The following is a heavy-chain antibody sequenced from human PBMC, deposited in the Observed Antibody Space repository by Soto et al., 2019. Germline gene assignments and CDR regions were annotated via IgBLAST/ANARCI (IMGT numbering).Heavy chain of an antibody. V-gene: IGHV4-38-2*02. CDR3: ARDGRYSYYYYYGMDV. Sequence: SETLSLTCAVSGYSISSGYYWGWIRQPPGKGLEWIGSIYHSGSTYYNPSLKSRVTISVDTSKNQFSLKLSSVTAADTAVYYCARDGRYSYYYYYGMDVWGQGTTVTVYS. J-gene: IGHJ6*02. CDR2: IYHSGST. D-gene: IGHD2-15*01. CDR1: GYSISSGYY.